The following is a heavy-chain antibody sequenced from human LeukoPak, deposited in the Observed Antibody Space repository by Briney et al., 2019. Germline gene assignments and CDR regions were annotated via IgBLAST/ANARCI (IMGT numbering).Heavy chain of an antibody. CDR3: AKSRLWFGELLYYFDY. Sequence: GGSLRLSCAASGFTFSSYGMHWVRQAPGKGLEWVAFIRYDGSNKYYADSVRGRFTISRDNSKNTLYLQMNSLRAEDTAVYYCAKSRLWFGELLYYFDYWGQGTLVTVSS. CDR1: GFTFSSYG. CDR2: IRYDGSNK. J-gene: IGHJ4*02. V-gene: IGHV3-30*02. D-gene: IGHD3-10*01.